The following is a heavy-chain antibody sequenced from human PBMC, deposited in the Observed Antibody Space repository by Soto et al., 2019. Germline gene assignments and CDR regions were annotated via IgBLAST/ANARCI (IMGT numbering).Heavy chain of an antibody. V-gene: IGHV3-73*02. CDR3: TASPWLDHRSHDY. D-gene: IGHD5-12*01. Sequence: EVQLVESGGGLVQPGGSLKLYCAASGFSFSGSAMHWVRQASGKGLEWVGRIRNKPNDYATLYAASVKGRFAISRDNSKNTAYLQMTRLTIEDTAVYYCTASPWLDHRSHDYWGQGTLVTVSS. CDR2: IRNKPNDYAT. J-gene: IGHJ4*02. CDR1: GFSFSGSA.